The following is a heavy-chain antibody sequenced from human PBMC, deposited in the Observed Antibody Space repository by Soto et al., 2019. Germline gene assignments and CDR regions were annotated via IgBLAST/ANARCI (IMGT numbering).Heavy chain of an antibody. V-gene: IGHV3-30-3*01. CDR2: ISYDGTNK. CDR1: GFTFSTYA. Sequence: QVQLVVSGGGVVQPGRSLRLSCAASGFTFSTYAMHWVRQAPGKGLEWVAVISYDGTNKYYADSVRGRFTISRDNSKNTLFLQMNSLRAEDTAVYYCAKDGGGYNYGYVMLDKYYYGMDVWGQGTTVTVSS. CDR3: AKDGGGYNYGYVMLDKYYYGMDV. D-gene: IGHD5-18*01. J-gene: IGHJ6*02.